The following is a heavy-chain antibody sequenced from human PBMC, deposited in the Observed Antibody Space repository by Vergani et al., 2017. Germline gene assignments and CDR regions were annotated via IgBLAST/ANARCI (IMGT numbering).Heavy chain of an antibody. D-gene: IGHD1-26*01. CDR2: ISYNGGRT. CDR3: AKDYNIMGALDY. V-gene: IGHV3-23*01. J-gene: IGHJ4*02. Sequence: LLESGGGLVQPGGSLRLSCAASGVTFNIYAMSWVRQAPGKGLKWVSTISYNGGRTYYADSVTGRFTISRDNSKDTLFLQLKNLRAEDTAVYYCAKDYNIMGALDYWGQGTLVAVSS. CDR1: GVTFNIYA.